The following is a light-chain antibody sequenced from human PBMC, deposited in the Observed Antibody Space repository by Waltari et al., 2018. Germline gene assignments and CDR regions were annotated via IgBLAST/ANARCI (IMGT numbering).Light chain of an antibody. J-gene: IGKJ2*01. CDR1: QDISTW. V-gene: IGKV1D-12*01. Sequence: DIQMTQSPSSVSAFVVDTVTITCRASQDISTWLTWYQQKPGKAPKLLIFAASSLQRGVPSRFSGSGSGTDFTLTITSLQPEDFATYYCQQANSFPYTFGPGTKVEI. CDR3: QQANSFPYT. CDR2: AAS.